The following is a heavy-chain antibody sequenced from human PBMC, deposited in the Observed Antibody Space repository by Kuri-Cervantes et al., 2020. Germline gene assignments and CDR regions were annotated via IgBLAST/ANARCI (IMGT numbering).Heavy chain of an antibody. D-gene: IGHD6-13*01. CDR1: GYTFTSYD. CDR2: MNPNSGNT. V-gene: IGHV1-8*01. CDR3: ARFDRYSSSWYHYYYGMDV. J-gene: IGHJ6*02. Sequence: ASVKVSCKASGYTFTSYDINWVRQATGQGLEWMGRMNPNSGNTGYAQKFQGRVTMTRDTSTSTVYMELSSLRSEDTAVYYCARFDRYSSSWYHYYYGMDVWGQGTTVTVSS.